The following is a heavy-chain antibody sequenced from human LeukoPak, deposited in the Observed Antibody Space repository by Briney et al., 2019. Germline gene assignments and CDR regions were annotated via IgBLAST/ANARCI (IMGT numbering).Heavy chain of an antibody. J-gene: IGHJ5*02. D-gene: IGHD2-2*01. CDR3: AKEVVVPAAMFDP. CDR1: GFTFDDYA. V-gene: IGHV3-9*01. CDR2: ISWNSGSI. Sequence: GRSLRLSCAASGFTFDDYAMHWVRQAPGKGLEWVSGISWNSGSIGYADSVKGRFTISRDNAKNSLYLQMNSLRAEDTALYYCAKEVVVPAAMFDPWGQGTLVTVSS.